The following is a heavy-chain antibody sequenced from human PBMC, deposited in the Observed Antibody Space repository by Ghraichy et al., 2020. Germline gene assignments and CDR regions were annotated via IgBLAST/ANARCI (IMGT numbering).Heavy chain of an antibody. CDR1: DASLNGYY. CDR2: INQSGTT. CDR3: ARAYCFDSGRYSRSSDQYYKDV. D-gene: IGHD2-21*01. J-gene: IGHJ6*03. V-gene: IGHV4-34*01. Sequence: SETLSLTCAVYDASLNGYYWTWIRQPPGKGLEWIGEINQSGTTNYNPSLKSRVTISVDTTNYQFSLRLRSVTSADTALYYCARAYCFDSGRYSRSSDQYYKDVWGKGTTVTVSS.